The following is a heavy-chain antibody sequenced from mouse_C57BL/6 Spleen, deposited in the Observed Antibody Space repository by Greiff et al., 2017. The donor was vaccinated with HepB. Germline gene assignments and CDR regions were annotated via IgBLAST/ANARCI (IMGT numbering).Heavy chain of an antibody. V-gene: IGHV1-55*01. Sequence: QVQLQQPGAELVKPGASVKMSCKASGYTFTSYWITWVKQRPGQGLEWIGDIYPGSGSTNYNEKFKSKATLTVDTSSSTAYMQLSSLTSEDSAVYYCARDYDYDDDTWFAYWGQGTLVTVSA. CDR1: GYTFTSYW. J-gene: IGHJ3*01. D-gene: IGHD2-4*01. CDR2: IYPGSGST. CDR3: ARDYDYDDDTWFAY.